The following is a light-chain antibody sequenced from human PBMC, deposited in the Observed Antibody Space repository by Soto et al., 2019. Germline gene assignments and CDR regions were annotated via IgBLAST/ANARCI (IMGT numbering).Light chain of an antibody. CDR1: QSISSY. V-gene: IGKV1-39*01. Sequence: DIQMTQSPSSLSASVGDRVTITCRASQSISSYLNWYQQKPGKAPKLLIYAASSLQSGVPSRFSGRGSGTDFTLTISSLQPEDFATYYCQQSYSTRPLTFGGGTKVEIK. CDR2: AAS. J-gene: IGKJ4*01. CDR3: QQSYSTRPLT.